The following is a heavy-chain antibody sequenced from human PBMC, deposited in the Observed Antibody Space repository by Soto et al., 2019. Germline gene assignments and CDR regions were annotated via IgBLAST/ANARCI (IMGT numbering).Heavy chain of an antibody. CDR2: ISGSGDST. J-gene: IGHJ6*02. D-gene: IGHD3-10*01. Sequence: GSLRLSCAGSGFTFSSYAMRWVRQAPGKGLEWVSAISGSGDSTYYVDSVKGRFTISRDNSQNTVYLQMNSLRAEDTAVYYCARGSGGSGRSYYYGLDVWGQGTTVTVSS. CDR1: GFTFSSYA. CDR3: ARGSGGSGRSYYYGLDV. V-gene: IGHV3-23*01.